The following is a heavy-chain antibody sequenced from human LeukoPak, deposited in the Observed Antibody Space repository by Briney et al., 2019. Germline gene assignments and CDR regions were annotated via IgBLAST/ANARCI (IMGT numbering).Heavy chain of an antibody. CDR1: GLTFNKYW. CDR3: AIGYSSGWYFYFQL. CDR2: IKQDGSEK. V-gene: IGHV3-7*01. J-gene: IGHJ1*01. D-gene: IGHD6-19*01. Sequence: PGGSLRLSCAASGLTFNKYWMTWVRQAPGKGLEWVADIKQDGSEKNYVDSVKGRFTISRNNAKNSLSLRMNSLSAEDTAVYYCAIGYSSGWYFYFQLWGQGSLVSVSS.